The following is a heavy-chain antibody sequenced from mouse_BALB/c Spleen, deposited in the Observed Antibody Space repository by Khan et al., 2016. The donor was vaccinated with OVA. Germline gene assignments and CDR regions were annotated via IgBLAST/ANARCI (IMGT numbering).Heavy chain of an antibody. D-gene: IGHD1-1*01. J-gene: IGHJ3*01. CDR1: GYTFTSFY. Sequence: QVQLKQSGAELVKPGASVKLSCKASGYTFTSFYMYWVKQRPGQGLEGVGEINPSNGGTNSNEKFKSKSTLTVDKSSSTAYMQLSSLTSEDSAVYSCTRGGYGSPVAYWGQGTLVTVS. V-gene: IGHV1S81*02. CDR3: TRGGYGSPVAY. CDR2: INPSNGGT.